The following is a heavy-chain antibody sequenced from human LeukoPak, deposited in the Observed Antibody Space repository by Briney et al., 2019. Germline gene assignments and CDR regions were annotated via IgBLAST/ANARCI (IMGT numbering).Heavy chain of an antibody. Sequence: ASVKVSCKASGYTFTSYGISWVRQAPGQGLEWMGWISAYNGNTNYAQKLQGRVTMTTDTSTSTAYMELRSLRSDDTAVYYCASKLGYCSSTSCLLDYGMDVWGQGTAVTVSS. CDR2: ISAYNGNT. CDR1: GYTFTSYG. CDR3: ASKLGYCSSTSCLLDYGMDV. J-gene: IGHJ6*02. D-gene: IGHD2-2*01. V-gene: IGHV1-18*01.